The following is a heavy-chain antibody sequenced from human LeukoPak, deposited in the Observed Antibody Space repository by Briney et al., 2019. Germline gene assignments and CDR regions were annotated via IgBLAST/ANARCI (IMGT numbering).Heavy chain of an antibody. CDR1: GFTFSSYA. CDR3: AELGITMIGGV. Sequence: AAGSLRLSCAASGFTFSSYAMHWVRQAPGKRLEWGAGISYHGSNKYYAASVKGRSPISRDNAKNSLYLQMNSLRAEDTAVYYWAELGITMIGGVWGKGTTVTISS. CDR2: ISYHGSNK. V-gene: IGHV3-30*04. D-gene: IGHD3-10*02. J-gene: IGHJ6*04.